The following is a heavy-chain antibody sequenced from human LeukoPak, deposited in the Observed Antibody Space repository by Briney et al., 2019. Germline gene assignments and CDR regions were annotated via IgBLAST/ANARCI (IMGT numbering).Heavy chain of an antibody. V-gene: IGHV3-21*04. CDR2: ISTSSANI. Sequence: ESGGSLRLSCAASGFTFSNYYMNWVRQAPGKGLEWVSCISTSSANIYYADSVKGRFTISRDNAKNSLYLQMNSLRAEDTAVYYCAKSQGYSYGYYPHDAFDIWGQGTMVTVSS. CDR3: AKSQGYSYGYYPHDAFDI. CDR1: GFTFSNYY. D-gene: IGHD5-18*01. J-gene: IGHJ3*02.